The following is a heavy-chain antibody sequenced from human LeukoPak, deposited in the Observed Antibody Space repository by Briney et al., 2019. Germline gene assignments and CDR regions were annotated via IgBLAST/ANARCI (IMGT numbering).Heavy chain of an antibody. CDR1: GLSFSSHG. V-gene: IGHV3-33*01. CDR3: ARLLGWSIDY. D-gene: IGHD6-19*01. CDR2: IWYDGSKK. Sequence: GGSLRLSCAASGLSFSSHGMHWVRQAPGKGLERVAVIWYDGSKKYYADSVKGRFTISRDNSKNTLYLQMNSLRAEDTAVYYCARLLGWSIDYWGQGTLVTVSS. J-gene: IGHJ4*02.